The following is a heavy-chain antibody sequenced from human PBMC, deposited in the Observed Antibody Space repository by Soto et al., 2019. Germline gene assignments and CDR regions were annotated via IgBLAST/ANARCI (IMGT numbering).Heavy chain of an antibody. CDR1: GDSVSSDRYF. J-gene: IGHJ5*02. CDR2: ISYTGDT. Sequence: LSLTCSVSGDSVSSDRYFWTWIRQPPGKGLEWIAYISYTGDTNYNPSLKSRVTISVDTSRNQFSLTLTSVTAADTAVYFCARIVVGATVDLWGQGSLVTVSS. D-gene: IGHD1-26*01. V-gene: IGHV4-61*01. CDR3: ARIVVGATVDL.